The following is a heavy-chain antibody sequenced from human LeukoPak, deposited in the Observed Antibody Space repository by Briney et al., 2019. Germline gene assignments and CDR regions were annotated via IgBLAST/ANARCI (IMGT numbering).Heavy chain of an antibody. V-gene: IGHV1-8*01. D-gene: IGHD3-9*01. CDR3: ARIYYDILTGYRRFDP. CDR1: GYTFTSYD. J-gene: IGHJ5*02. Sequence: ASVKVSCKASGYTFTSYDINWVRQATGQGLEWLGWMNPNSGNTGYAQKFQGRVTMTRNTSISTAYMELSSLRSEDTAVYYCARIYYDILTGYRRFDPWGQGTLVTVPS. CDR2: MNPNSGNT.